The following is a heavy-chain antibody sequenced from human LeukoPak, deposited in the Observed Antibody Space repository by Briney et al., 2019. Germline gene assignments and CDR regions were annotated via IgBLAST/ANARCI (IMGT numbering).Heavy chain of an antibody. Sequence: ASVKVSCKASGYTFTGYFMRWVRQAPGQGLEWMGWINPNSGDTNYAQKFQGRVTMSVDTSKNQFSLKLSSVTAADTAVYYCARDSGTTGEVKFDPWGQGTLVTVSS. CDR1: GYTFTGYF. CDR3: ARDSGTTGEVKFDP. J-gene: IGHJ5*02. D-gene: IGHD3-10*01. V-gene: IGHV1-2*02. CDR2: INPNSGDT.